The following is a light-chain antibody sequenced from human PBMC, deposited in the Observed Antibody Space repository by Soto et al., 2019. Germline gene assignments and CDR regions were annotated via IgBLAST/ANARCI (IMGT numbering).Light chain of an antibody. CDR3: SSYTSINTLV. CDR1: SSDVGGYNY. CDR2: EVS. J-gene: IGLJ1*01. Sequence: QSALTQPASVSGSPGQSITISCTGTSSDVGGYNYVSWYQQHPGKAPKLMIYEVSNRPSGVSNRFSGSKSGNTASLTISGLQAEDEADYYCSSYTSINTLVFGTGTKVTVL. V-gene: IGLV2-14*01.